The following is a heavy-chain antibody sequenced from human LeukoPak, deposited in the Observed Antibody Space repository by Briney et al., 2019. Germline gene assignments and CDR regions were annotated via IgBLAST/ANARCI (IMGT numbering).Heavy chain of an antibody. D-gene: IGHD5-18*01. Sequence: SGTLSLTCTVSGGSISSYYWSWIRQPPGKGLEWIGYIYYSGSTNYNPSLKSRVTISVDTSKNQFSLKLSSVTAADTAVYYCARLLRGGYSYGWGAFDIWGQGTMVTVSS. CDR1: GGSISSYY. CDR2: IYYSGST. J-gene: IGHJ3*02. V-gene: IGHV4-59*08. CDR3: ARLLRGGYSYGWGAFDI.